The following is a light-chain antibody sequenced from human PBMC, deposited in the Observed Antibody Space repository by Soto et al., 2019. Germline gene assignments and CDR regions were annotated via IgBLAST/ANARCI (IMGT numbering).Light chain of an antibody. J-gene: IGKJ1*01. CDR1: QTISSW. Sequence: DIQMTQSHSTLSGSVGDRVTITCRASQTISSWLAWYQQKPGKAPKLLMYAVSSLQSGVPSRFSGSGSGTDFTLTISSLHPEDFATYYCQQSYSSPWTFGQGTKVDIK. V-gene: IGKV1-39*01. CDR3: QQSYSSPWT. CDR2: AVS.